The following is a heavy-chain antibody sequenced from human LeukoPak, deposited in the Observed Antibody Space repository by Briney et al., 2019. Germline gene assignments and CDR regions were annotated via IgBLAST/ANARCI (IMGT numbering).Heavy chain of an antibody. CDR3: ARDPQWLVSSFDY. J-gene: IGHJ4*02. CDR2: ISYDGSNK. V-gene: IGHV3-30-3*01. CDR1: GFTFSSYA. Sequence: GGSLRLSCAASGFTFSSYAMHWVRQAPGKGLEWVAVISYDGSNKYYADSVKGRFTISRDNSKNTLYLQMNSLRAEDTAVYYCARDPQWLVSSFDYWGQGTLVTVSS. D-gene: IGHD6-19*01.